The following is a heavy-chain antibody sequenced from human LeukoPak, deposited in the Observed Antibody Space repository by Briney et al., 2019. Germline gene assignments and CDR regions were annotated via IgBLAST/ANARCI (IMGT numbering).Heavy chain of an antibody. CDR1: GGSISSSSYY. D-gene: IGHD6-19*01. CDR3: ARGKVVAGTPGQNSWDN. J-gene: IGHJ4*02. CDR2: IYYSGST. V-gene: IGHV4-39*07. Sequence: SETLSLTCTVSGGSISSSSYYWGWIRQPPGKGLEWIGSIYYSGSTYYNPSLKSRVTISVDTSKNQFSLKLTSVTAADTAVYYCARGKVVAGTPGQNSWDNWGQGILVTVSS.